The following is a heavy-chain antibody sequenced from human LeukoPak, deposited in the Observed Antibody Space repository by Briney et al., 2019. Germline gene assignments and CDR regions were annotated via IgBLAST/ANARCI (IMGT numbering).Heavy chain of an antibody. J-gene: IGHJ4*02. D-gene: IGHD3-16*01. CDR2: INHNSGNS. CDR3: ARGYIKDTSSLGY. V-gene: IGHV1-8*01. Sequence: ASVKVSCKAAVYTVTTYDINWGRQASGPRRKGRGWINHNSGNSGDAQKVQGRVTMTRNTSISTADMELSRQRSADTGVYDCARGYIKDTSSLGYWGQGTLVTVSS. CDR1: VYTVTTYD.